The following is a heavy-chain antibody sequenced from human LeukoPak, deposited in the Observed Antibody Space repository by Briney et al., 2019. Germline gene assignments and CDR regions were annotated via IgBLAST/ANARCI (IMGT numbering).Heavy chain of an antibody. D-gene: IGHD1-26*01. Sequence: TGGSLRLSCAASGFTFSSYGMNWVRQAPGRGLEWVSYISSSGNAIYYADSVKGRFTISRDNARNSLYLQMDSLRAEDTAVYYCARAPLEIVGIDYWGQGTLVTVSS. V-gene: IGHV3-48*01. CDR3: ARAPLEIVGIDY. CDR2: ISSSGNAI. J-gene: IGHJ4*02. CDR1: GFTFSSYG.